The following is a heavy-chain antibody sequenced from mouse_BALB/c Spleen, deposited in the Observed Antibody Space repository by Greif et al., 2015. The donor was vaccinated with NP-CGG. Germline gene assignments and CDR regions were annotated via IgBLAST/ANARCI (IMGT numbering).Heavy chain of an antibody. D-gene: IGHD2-14*01. V-gene: IGHV5-12-2*01. J-gene: IGHJ4*01. CDR1: GFTFSSYT. CDR3: ARHTDRYGAMDY. Sequence: EVKVVESGGGLVQPGGSLKLSCVASGFTFSSYTMSWVRQTPEKRLEWVAYISNGGGSTYYPDTVKGRFTISRDNAKNTLYLQMSSLKSEDTAMYYCARHTDRYGAMDYWGQGTSVTVSS. CDR2: ISNGGGST.